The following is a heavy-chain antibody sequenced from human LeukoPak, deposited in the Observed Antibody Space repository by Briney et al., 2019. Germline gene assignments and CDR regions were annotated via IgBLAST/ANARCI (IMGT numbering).Heavy chain of an antibody. Sequence: SETLSLTCTVSGGSISSSSYYWGWIPQPPGKGLEWIESIYYSGSPYYNPSLKSRVTICVDTSNNQFSLKLSSVTAADTAVYYGATHFVPAAMISDAFDIWGQGTMVTVSS. CDR1: GGSISSSSYY. CDR2: IYYSGSP. CDR3: ATHFVPAAMISDAFDI. J-gene: IGHJ3*02. V-gene: IGHV4-39*01. D-gene: IGHD2-2*01.